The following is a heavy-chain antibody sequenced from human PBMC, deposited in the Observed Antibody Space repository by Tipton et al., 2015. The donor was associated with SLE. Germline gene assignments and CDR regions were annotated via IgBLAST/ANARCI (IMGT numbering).Heavy chain of an antibody. D-gene: IGHD6-19*01. CDR3: ATHPRSYSSGWSYYFDY. Sequence: TLSLTCTVSDDSIGSHYWTWIRQPPGKGLEYIGYIYYTGSTNYNPSLKSRVTISVDTSKNQFSLRLSSVTAADTAVYYCATHPRSYSSGWSYYFDYWGQEALVTVSS. CDR1: DDSIGSHY. CDR2: IYYTGST. V-gene: IGHV4-59*11. J-gene: IGHJ4*01.